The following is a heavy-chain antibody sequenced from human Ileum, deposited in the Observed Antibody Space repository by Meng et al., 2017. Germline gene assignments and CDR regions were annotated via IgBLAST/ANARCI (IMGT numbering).Heavy chain of an antibody. V-gene: IGHV4-4*02. J-gene: IGHJ4*02. CDR3: VRNDYCSGGTCYPHFDY. CDR2: IYPGGSI. D-gene: IGHD2-15*01. Sequence: SGPCLGHPAGPCSLRALASVGSINRYVGWSWVRQAPGKGMEWIGEIYPGGSINYNPSLKSRVTISADTSKNQFSLSLDSVTAADTAVYYCVRNDYCSGGTCYPHFDYWGQGTLVTVSS. CDR1: VGSINRYVG.